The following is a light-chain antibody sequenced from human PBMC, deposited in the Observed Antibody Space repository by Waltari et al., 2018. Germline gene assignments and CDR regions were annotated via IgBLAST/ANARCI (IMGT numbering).Light chain of an antibody. CDR1: QSVLHVSNNKNY. CDR2: WAS. V-gene: IGKV4-1*01. J-gene: IGKJ1*01. CDR3: QQYYSTCQ. Sequence: DIVMTQSPDSLAVSLGERHTINCKSSQSVLHVSNNKNYLAWYQHKPGQPPKLLIYWASTRESGVPDRFSGSGSGTDFTLTISSLQAEDVAVYYCQQYYSTCQFGQGTKVEIK.